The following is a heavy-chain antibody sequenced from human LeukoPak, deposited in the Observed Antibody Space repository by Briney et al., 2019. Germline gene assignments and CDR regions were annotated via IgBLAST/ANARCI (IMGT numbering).Heavy chain of an antibody. J-gene: IGHJ5*02. CDR3: ARGEYSGSYTWFDP. CDR1: GGSISSYY. CDR2: VHSGST. V-gene: IGHV4-59*01. Sequence: PSETLSLTCTVSGGSISSYYWSWIRQPPGKGLEWIGNVHSGSTNYNPSLKSRVTISVDTSKNQFSLKVTSVTAADTAMYFCARGEYSGSYTWFDPWGQGTLVTVSS. D-gene: IGHD1-26*01.